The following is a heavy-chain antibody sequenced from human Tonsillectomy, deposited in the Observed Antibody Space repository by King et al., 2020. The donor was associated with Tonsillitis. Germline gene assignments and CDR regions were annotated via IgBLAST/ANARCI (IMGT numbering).Heavy chain of an antibody. CDR1: GFTFSSYA. J-gene: IGHJ4*02. CDR2: ISGSGAST. V-gene: IGHV3-23*04. CDR3: AKDLGVRVYYFDY. D-gene: IGHD3-10*01. Sequence: VQLVESGGGVVQPGGSLRLSCAASGFTFSSYAMSWVRQAPGKGLEWVSIISGSGASTYYADSVKGRFTISRDNSKNTLYLQMNSLRAEDTAVYYCAKDLGVRVYYFDYWGQGTLVTVSS.